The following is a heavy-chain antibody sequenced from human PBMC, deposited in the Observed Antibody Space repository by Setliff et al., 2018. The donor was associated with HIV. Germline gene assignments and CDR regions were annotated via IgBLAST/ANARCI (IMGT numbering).Heavy chain of an antibody. J-gene: IGHJ3*01. Sequence: LSLTCTVSDSAMDSYYWSWVRQSPGRGLEYIGYIYWTGKTDYNPSLKSRDTISLDTSGNQFSLKMNSVTGADTAVYYCAKISPRGYSDITTGRLTDPFDVWGPGTMVTVSS. V-gene: IGHV4-59*12. CDR1: DSAMDSYY. D-gene: IGHD3-9*01. CDR2: IYWTGKT. CDR3: AKISPRGYSDITTGRLTDPFDV.